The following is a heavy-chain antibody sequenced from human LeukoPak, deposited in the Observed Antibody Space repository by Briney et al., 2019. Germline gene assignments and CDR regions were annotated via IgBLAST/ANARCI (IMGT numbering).Heavy chain of an antibody. CDR2: ISSSSSYI. CDR3: ASTAPLDSSGPTDY. V-gene: IGHV3-21*01. CDR1: GFTFSSYS. D-gene: IGHD3-22*01. Sequence: AGGSLRLSCAASGFTFSSYSMNWVRQAPGKGLEWVSSISSSSSYIYYADSVKGRFTISRDNAKNSLYLQMNSLRAEDTAVYYRASTAPLDSSGPTDYWGQGTLVTVSS. J-gene: IGHJ4*02.